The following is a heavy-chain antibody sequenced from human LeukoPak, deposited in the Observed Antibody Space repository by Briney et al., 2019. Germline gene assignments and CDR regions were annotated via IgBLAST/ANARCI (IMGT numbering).Heavy chain of an antibody. CDR3: AREGDSSGSFDY. CDR2: ISYDGSNK. V-gene: IGHV3-30-3*01. Sequence: GGSLRLSCAASGFTFSSYAMHWVRQAPGKGLEWVAVISYDGSNKYYADSAKGRFTISRDNSKNTLYLQMNSLRAEDTAVYYCAREGDSSGSFDYWGQGTLVTVSS. J-gene: IGHJ4*02. CDR1: GFTFSSYA. D-gene: IGHD6-19*01.